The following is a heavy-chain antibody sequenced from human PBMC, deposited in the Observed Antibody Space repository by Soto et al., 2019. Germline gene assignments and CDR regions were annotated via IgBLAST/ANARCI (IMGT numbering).Heavy chain of an antibody. J-gene: IGHJ4*02. CDR2: IIPVFGTT. Sequence: QGQLVQSGPEVKKPGSSVKVSCKDSGGLFSSFAISWVRQAPGQGLEWLGGIIPVFGTTNYAEKFQARVTVTADESTNTAYMELSGLTSGETARYYCARGGGPYVWFNEFWGQGTLVTVSS. CDR1: GGLFSSFA. D-gene: IGHD2-21*01. CDR3: ARGGGPYVWFNEF. V-gene: IGHV1-69*01.